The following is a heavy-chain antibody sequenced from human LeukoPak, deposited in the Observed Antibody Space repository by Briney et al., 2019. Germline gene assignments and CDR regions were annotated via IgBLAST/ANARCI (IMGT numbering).Heavy chain of an antibody. CDR2: INPNSGGT. CDR3: ARGSYYYDRSFPGN. D-gene: IGHD3-22*01. V-gene: IGHV1-2*02. J-gene: IGHJ4*02. CDR1: GYTFTGYY. Sequence: GASVKVSCKASGYTFTGYYMHWVRQAPGQGLEWMGWINPNSGGTNYAQKFQGRVTMTRDTSISTAYMELSRLRSDDTAVYYRARGSYYYDRSFPGNWGQGTLVTVSS.